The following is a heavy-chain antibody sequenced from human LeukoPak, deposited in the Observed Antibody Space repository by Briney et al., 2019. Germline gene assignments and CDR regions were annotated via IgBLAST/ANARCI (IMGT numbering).Heavy chain of an antibody. CDR3: ARCDSSGDFYYYYGMDV. V-gene: IGHV3-7*01. D-gene: IGHD3-22*01. Sequence: GGSLRLSCAASGFTFSSYWMSWVRQAPGKGLEWVANVKQDGSEKYYVDSVKGRFTISRDNAKNSLYLQMNSLRAEDTAVYYCARCDSSGDFYYYYGMDVWGQGTTVTVSS. CDR1: GFTFSSYW. J-gene: IGHJ6*02. CDR2: VKQDGSEK.